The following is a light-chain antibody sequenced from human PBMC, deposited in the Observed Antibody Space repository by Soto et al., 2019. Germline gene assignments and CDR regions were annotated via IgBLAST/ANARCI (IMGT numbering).Light chain of an antibody. V-gene: IGKV1-39*01. J-gene: IGKJ4*01. CDR3: QQSFTTPLT. Sequence: DVQMTQSPSSLSASVEDRFTITFHASYIIGRFLNWHQQKPGKAPNVLINGASTLRSGVPSRFSGSGSGTDFNLTINSLQPEDFATYFCQQSFTTPLTFGGGTKVDIK. CDR2: GAS. CDR1: YIIGRF.